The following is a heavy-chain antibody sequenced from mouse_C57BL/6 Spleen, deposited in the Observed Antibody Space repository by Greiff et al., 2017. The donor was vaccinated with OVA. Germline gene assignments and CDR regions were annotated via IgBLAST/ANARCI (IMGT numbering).Heavy chain of an antibody. CDR2: IDPSDSYT. J-gene: IGHJ3*01. V-gene: IGHV1-50*01. CDR3: ASGSRFAY. Sequence: VQLQQPGAELVKPGASVKLSCKASGYTFTSYWMQWVKQRPGKGLEWIGEIDPSDSYTNYNQRFKGKATLTVDTSSSTAYMQLSSLTSEYSAVYYCASGSRFAYWGQGTLVTVSA. D-gene: IGHD1-1*01. CDR1: GYTFTSYW.